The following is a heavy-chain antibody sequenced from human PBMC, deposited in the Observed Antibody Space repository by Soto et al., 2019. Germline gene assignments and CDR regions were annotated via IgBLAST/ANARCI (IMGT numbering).Heavy chain of an antibody. CDR1: GFTFSSYA. J-gene: IGHJ3*02. Sequence: GGSLRLSCAASGFTFSSYAMSWVHLAPGKGLEWVSAISGSGSSTYYADSVRGRFTISRDNSKNTLYVQMNSLRAEDTAVYYCAKDRSSVTPDAFDIWGQGTMVTVSS. D-gene: IGHD4-17*01. CDR2: ISGSGSST. V-gene: IGHV3-23*01. CDR3: AKDRSSVTPDAFDI.